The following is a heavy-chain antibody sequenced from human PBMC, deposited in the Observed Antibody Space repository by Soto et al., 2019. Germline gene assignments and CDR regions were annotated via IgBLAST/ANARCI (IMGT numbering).Heavy chain of an antibody. J-gene: IGHJ5*02. CDR2: ISSSSRTI. CDR3: ARDWQWLEKYHWFDP. D-gene: IGHD6-19*01. V-gene: IGHV3-48*01. Sequence: EVQLVESGGCLVQPGGSLRLSCAASGFTFSSYSMNWVRQAPGKGLEWVSYISSSSRTIYYADSVKGRFTISRDNAKNSLYLQMNSLRAEDTAVYYCARDWQWLEKYHWFDPWGQGTLVTVSS. CDR1: GFTFSSYS.